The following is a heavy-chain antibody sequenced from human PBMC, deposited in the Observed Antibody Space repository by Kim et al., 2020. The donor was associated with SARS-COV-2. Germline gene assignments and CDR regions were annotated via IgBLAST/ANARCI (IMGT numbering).Heavy chain of an antibody. CDR2: INAGNGNT. J-gene: IGHJ4*02. CDR3: ARADFDYYDSSGYYQN. Sequence: ASVKVSCKASGYTFTSYAMHWVRQAPGQRLEWMGWINAGNGNTKYSQKFQGRVTITRDTSASTAYMELSSLRSEDTAVYYCARADFDYYDSSGYYQNWGQGTLVTVSS. CDR1: GYTFTSYA. V-gene: IGHV1-3*01. D-gene: IGHD3-22*01.